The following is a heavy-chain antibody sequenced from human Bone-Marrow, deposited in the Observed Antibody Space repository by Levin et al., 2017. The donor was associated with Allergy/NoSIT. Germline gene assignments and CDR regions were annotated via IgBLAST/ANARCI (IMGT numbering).Heavy chain of an antibody. J-gene: IGHJ6*02. CDR2: VSFDGINK. Sequence: PGGSLRLSCAASGFTFTNYAMHWVRQAPGKGLAWVAIVSFDGINKYYADSMKGRFTISRDNSKNTLYLQMNSLRPEDTAVYYCAKGDYGGNSPPDYYYGMDVWGQGTTVTVSS. CDR3: AKGDYGGNSPPDYYYGMDV. V-gene: IGHV3-30*18. CDR1: GFTFTNYA. D-gene: IGHD4-23*01.